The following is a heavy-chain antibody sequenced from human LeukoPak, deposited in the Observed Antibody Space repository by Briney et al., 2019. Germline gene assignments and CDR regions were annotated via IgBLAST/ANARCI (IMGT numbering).Heavy chain of an antibody. V-gene: IGHV4-34*01. CDR1: GETFSGYY. J-gene: IGHJ5*02. D-gene: IGHD6-6*01. Sequence: SETLSLTCVVHGETFSGYYWSWLRQPPGKGLEWIGEINHSGSTNYNPSLKSRVTMSVDTSKNQFSLKLSSVTAADTAVYYCARGRFRIAARPMYNWFDPWGQGTLVTVSS. CDR3: ARGRFRIAARPMYNWFDP. CDR2: INHSGST.